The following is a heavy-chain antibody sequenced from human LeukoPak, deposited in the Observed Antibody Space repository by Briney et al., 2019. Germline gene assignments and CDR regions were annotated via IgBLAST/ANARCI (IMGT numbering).Heavy chain of an antibody. V-gene: IGHV3-30*18. D-gene: IGHD3-22*01. CDR3: AKDPIVVVITIPDY. Sequence: SGGSLRLSCAASGFTFSSYGMHWVRQAPGKGLEWVAVISYDGSNKYYADSVKGRFTISRDNSKNTLYLQMNSLRAEDTAVYYCAKDPIVVVITIPDYWGQGTLVTVSS. CDR1: GFTFSSYG. CDR2: ISYDGSNK. J-gene: IGHJ4*02.